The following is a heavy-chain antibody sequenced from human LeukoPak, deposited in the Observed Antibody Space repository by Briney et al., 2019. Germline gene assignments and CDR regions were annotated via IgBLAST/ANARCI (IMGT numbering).Heavy chain of an antibody. J-gene: IGHJ5*02. V-gene: IGHV1-46*01. CDR2: INPSGGST. CDR1: GYTFTSYY. Sequence: ASVKVSCKASGYTFTSYYMHWVRQAPGQGLEWMGIINPSGGSTSYAQKFQGRVTMTRDMSTSTAYMELSRLRSDDTAVYYCARARRITMIVVANNWFDPWGQGTLVTVSS. D-gene: IGHD3-22*01. CDR3: ARARRITMIVVANNWFDP.